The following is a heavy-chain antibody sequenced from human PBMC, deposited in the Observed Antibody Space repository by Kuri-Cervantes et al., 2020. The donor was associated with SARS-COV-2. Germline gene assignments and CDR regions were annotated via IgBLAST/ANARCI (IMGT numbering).Heavy chain of an antibody. D-gene: IGHD1-26*01. CDR2: ISGSGGST. CDR1: GFTFGSYA. Sequence: GESLKISCAASGFTFGSYAMAWVRQAPGKGLEWVSTISGSGGSTYYADSVKGRFTISRDNSKNTLYLQMNSLRAEGTAVYFCAKTDVGWGANFDYWGQGTLVTVSS. J-gene: IGHJ4*02. CDR3: AKTDVGWGANFDY. V-gene: IGHV3-23*01.